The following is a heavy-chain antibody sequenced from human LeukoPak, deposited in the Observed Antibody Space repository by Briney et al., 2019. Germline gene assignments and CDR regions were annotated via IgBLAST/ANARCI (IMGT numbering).Heavy chain of an antibody. V-gene: IGHV4-4*02. CDR2: IYHSGST. J-gene: IGHJ6*03. D-gene: IGHD4-17*01. CDR3: AREYPDYGDYSTSYYYYYMDV. CDR1: GGSISSSNW. Sequence: SETLSLTCAVSGGSISSSNWWSWVRQPPGKGLEWIGEIYHSGSTNYNPSLKSRVTISVDKSKNQFSLKLSSVTAADTAVYYCAREYPDYGDYSTSYYYYYMDVWGKGTTVTVSS.